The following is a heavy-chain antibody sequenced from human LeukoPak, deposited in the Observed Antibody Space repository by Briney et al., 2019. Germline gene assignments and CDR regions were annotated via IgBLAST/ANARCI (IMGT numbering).Heavy chain of an antibody. CDR3: TKHLNLDYDY. CDR1: GFTFSSYT. D-gene: IGHD3/OR15-3a*01. V-gene: IGHV3-23*01. J-gene: IGHJ4*02. CDR2: ISGSGDNK. Sequence: PGGSLRLSCAASGFTFSSYTMSWVRQAPGKGLEWVSIISGSGDNKYHADSVKGRFTISRDNSKNTLYLQMNGLRAEVTAVYYLTKHLNLDYDYWGQGTLVTVSS.